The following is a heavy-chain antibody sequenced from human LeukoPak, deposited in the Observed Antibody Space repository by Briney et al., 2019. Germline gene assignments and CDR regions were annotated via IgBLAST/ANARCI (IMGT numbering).Heavy chain of an antibody. CDR3: AKGVAAVDY. Sequence: GGSLRLSCAASGFTISSYTMNWVRPAPEKGLEWVSSITSSSTYIYYVDSVKGRFTISRDNAKNSLYLQMNSLRAEDTAVYYCAKGVAAVDYWGQGTLVTVSS. CDR2: ITSSSTYI. D-gene: IGHD6-19*01. CDR1: GFTISSYT. J-gene: IGHJ4*02. V-gene: IGHV3-21*01.